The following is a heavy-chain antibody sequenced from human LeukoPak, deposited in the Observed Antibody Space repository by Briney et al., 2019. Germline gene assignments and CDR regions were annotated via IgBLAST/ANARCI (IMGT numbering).Heavy chain of an antibody. V-gene: IGHV4-34*01. Sequence: SETLSLTCAVYGGSFSGYYWSWIRQPPGKGLEWIGSIYYSGSTYYNPSLKSRVTISVDTSKNQFSLKLSSVTAADTAVYYCASYTDSSDFDYWGQGTLVTVSS. CDR1: GGSFSGYY. J-gene: IGHJ4*02. CDR3: ASYTDSSDFDY. CDR2: IYYSGST. D-gene: IGHD3-22*01.